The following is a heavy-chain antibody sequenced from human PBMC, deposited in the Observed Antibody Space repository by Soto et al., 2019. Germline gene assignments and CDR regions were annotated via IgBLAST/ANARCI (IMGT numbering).Heavy chain of an antibody. CDR1: GFSLSTSGVG. Sequence: QITLKESGPTLVKPTQTLTLTCTFSGFSLSTSGVGVGWIRQPPGKALEWLALIYWDDDNRYSPSLKSRLTITKDTSKNQVVLTMTNMDPVDTATYYCARSGWSIVGAANWFDPWGQGTLVTVSS. D-gene: IGHD1-26*01. CDR3: ARSGWSIVGAANWFDP. CDR2: IYWDDDN. J-gene: IGHJ5*02. V-gene: IGHV2-5*02.